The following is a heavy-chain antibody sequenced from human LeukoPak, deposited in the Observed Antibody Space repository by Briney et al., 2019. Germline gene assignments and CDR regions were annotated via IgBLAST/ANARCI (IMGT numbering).Heavy chain of an antibody. J-gene: IGHJ4*02. CDR1: GFTFGDYA. CDR3: ARAETPYYYDSSGYRY. D-gene: IGHD3-22*01. V-gene: IGHV3-64*01. Sequence: GRSLRLSCTGSGFTFGDYAMHWVRQAPGKGLEYVSAISSNGGSTYYANSVKGRFTISRDNSKNTLYLQMGSLRAEDMAVYYCARAETPYYYDSSGYRYWGQGTLVTVSS. CDR2: ISSNGGST.